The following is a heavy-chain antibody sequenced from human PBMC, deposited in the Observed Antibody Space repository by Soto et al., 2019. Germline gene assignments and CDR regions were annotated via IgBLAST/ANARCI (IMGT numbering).Heavy chain of an antibody. J-gene: IGHJ6*02. CDR1: GYSFTSYW. CDR3: ARHSEGELVLVPDYYYYGMDV. V-gene: IGHV5-51*01. Sequence: GESLKISCKGSGYSFTSYWIGWVRQMPGKGLEWMGIIYPGDSDTRYSPSFQGQVTISADKSISTAYLQWSSLKASDTAMYYCARHSEGELVLVPDYYYYGMDVWGQGTTVTVSS. D-gene: IGHD6-6*01. CDR2: IYPGDSDT.